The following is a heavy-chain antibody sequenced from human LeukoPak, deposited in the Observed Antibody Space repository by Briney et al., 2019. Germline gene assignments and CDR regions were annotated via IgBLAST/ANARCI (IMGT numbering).Heavy chain of an antibody. Sequence: PSETLSLTCTVSGGSISSHYWSWIRQPPGKGLEWIGYIYYSGSTNYNPSLKSRVTISVDTSKNQFSLKLSSVTAADTAVYYCARTGWLEGNDYWGQGTLVTVSS. D-gene: IGHD3-22*01. CDR1: GGSISSHY. V-gene: IGHV4-59*11. CDR3: ARTGWLEGNDY. CDR2: IYYSGST. J-gene: IGHJ4*02.